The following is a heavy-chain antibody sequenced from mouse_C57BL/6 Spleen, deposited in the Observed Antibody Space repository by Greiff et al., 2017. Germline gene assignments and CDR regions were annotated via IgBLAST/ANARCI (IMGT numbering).Heavy chain of an antibody. D-gene: IGHD2-5*01. V-gene: IGHV1-26*01. CDR2: INPNNGGT. J-gene: IGHJ2*01. CDR1: GYTFTDYY. CDR3: ARSGYSNYFVDY. Sequence: VQLQQSGPELVKPGASVKISCKASGYTFTDYYMNWVKQSHGKSLEWIGDINPNNGGTSYNQKFKGKATLTVDKSSSTAYMELRSLTSEDSAVYYCARSGYSNYFVDYWGQGTTLTVSS.